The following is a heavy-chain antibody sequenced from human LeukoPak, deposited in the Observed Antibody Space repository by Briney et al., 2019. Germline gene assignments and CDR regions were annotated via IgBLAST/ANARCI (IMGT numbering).Heavy chain of an antibody. V-gene: IGHV1-18*01. D-gene: IGHD6-13*01. J-gene: IGHJ5*02. CDR3: AMDLQQLVLGRGNWFDP. Sequence: ASVKVSCKASGYTFTSYGISWVRQAPGQGLEWMGWISAYNGNTNYAQKLQGRVTMTTDTSTSTAYMELRSLRSDDTAVYYCAMDLQQLVLGRGNWFDPWGQGTLVTVSS. CDR2: ISAYNGNT. CDR1: GYTFTSYG.